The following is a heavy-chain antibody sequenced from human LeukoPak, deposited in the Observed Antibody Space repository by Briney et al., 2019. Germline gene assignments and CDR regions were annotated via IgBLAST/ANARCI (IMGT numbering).Heavy chain of an antibody. CDR1: GYTFTSYY. CDR2: INPSGGST. CDR3: ARDLLGNDYLDY. V-gene: IGHV1-46*01. J-gene: IGHJ4*02. Sequence: ASVKVSCKASGYTFTSYYIHWVRQAPGQGLEWMGIINPSGGSTSYAQKFQGRVTMTRDTSTSTVCMELSSLRSEDTAVYYCARDLLGNDYLDYWGQGTLVTVSS. D-gene: IGHD2/OR15-2a*01.